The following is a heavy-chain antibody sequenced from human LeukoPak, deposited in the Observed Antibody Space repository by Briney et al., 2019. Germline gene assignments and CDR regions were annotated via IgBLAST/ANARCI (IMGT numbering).Heavy chain of an antibody. J-gene: IGHJ4*02. Sequence: PAGSLRLSCAASGFTFSDYWMTWVRQAPGKGLEWMAHIKQDGSERYYGDSVKGRFTISRDNANNLVYLQMNSLGAGDTAVYYCARGWNYAFRFDYWGQGTLVTVSS. V-gene: IGHV3-7*01. CDR2: IKQDGSER. CDR3: ARGWNYAFRFDY. D-gene: IGHD1-7*01. CDR1: GFTFSDYW.